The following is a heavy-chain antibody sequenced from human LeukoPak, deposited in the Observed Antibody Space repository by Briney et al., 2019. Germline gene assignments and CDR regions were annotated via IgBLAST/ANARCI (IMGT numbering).Heavy chain of an antibody. CDR2: ISPSGDII. CDR1: GFTFTDYY. J-gene: IGHJ4*02. V-gene: IGHV3-11*01. D-gene: IGHD6-19*01. CDR3: ARETVAGTFDY. Sequence: GESLRLSCAASGFTFTDYYISWVRQAPGKGLEWVSDISPSGDIISYADSVKGRFIISRDYANESLHLQMNSLRVEDSAVYYCARETVAGTFDYWGEGTQVTVSS.